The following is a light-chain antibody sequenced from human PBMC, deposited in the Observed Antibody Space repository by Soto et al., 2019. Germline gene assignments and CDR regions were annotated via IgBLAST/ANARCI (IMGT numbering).Light chain of an antibody. CDR3: ASHTNSDTRV. CDR2: EVS. J-gene: IGLJ1*01. V-gene: IGLV2-14*01. Sequence: QSALTQPASVSGSPGQSIAISCTGTSGDVGAYDYVSWYQHHPDKAPKLMIYEVSNRPSGVSDRFSGSKSVYTATLTISGLQAEDEADYYCASHTNSDTRVFGTGTKLTVL. CDR1: SGDVGAYDY.